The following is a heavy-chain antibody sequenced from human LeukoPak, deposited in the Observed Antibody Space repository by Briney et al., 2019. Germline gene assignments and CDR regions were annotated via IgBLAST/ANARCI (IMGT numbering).Heavy chain of an antibody. Sequence: RVLRLSCAASGFTFSSYGMHWVCQAPGKGLDWVAVISYDGSNKYYTDPVQGRFTISRDNFKNTLYLQVNSLRAEDTAVYYCAKDLAQVVVYAFDIWCQGTMVTVSS. CDR2: ISYDGSNK. J-gene: IGHJ3*02. CDR3: AKDLAQVVVYAFDI. D-gene: IGHD3-22*01. V-gene: IGHV3-30*18. CDR1: GFTFSSYG.